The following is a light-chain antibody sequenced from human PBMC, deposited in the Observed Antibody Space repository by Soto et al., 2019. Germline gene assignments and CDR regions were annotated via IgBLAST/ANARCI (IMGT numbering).Light chain of an antibody. CDR3: LHRSSWPRT. V-gene: IGKV3-11*01. CDR1: QSVSNY. J-gene: IGKJ2*01. Sequence: EIVLTQSPATLSLSPGERATLSCRASQSVSNYLAWYQQKPGQAPRLLIYDASNRATAIPDRFSGSGSGTDFTLTISSLDTEDFAVYSCLHRSSWPRTFGQGTRLEIK. CDR2: DAS.